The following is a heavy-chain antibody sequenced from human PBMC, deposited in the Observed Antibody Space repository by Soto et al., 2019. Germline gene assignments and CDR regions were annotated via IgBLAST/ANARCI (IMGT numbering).Heavy chain of an antibody. D-gene: IGHD1-26*01. V-gene: IGHV3-30*03. J-gene: IGHJ6*02. CDR2: ISYDSTKT. CDR3: ARTRSAWSDFHYYSLDV. CDR1: GFTFNSYG. Sequence: GGSLRLSCAASGFTFNSYGMHWVRQGPGNGLEWVAFISYDSTKTYYADSVKGRFTISRDNSNSALYVQMNSLRGEDTAVYYCARTRSAWSDFHYYSLDVWGQGTTVTVSS.